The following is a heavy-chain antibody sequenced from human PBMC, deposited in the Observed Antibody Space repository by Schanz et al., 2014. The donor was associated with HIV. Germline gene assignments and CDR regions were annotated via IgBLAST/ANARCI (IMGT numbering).Heavy chain of an antibody. CDR3: ARGTYSPPVQYYFYYGMDV. Sequence: QVQLVQSGAEVKMPGSSVKVSCKASGGTFISYAVSXXXXXXXXXXKRSRPPPPNPTPPKYAQKFQGRLTITADKSTSTVSLELSSLRFEDTAVYYCARGTYSPPVQYYFYYGMDVWGQGTTVTVSS. CDR1: GGTFISYA. D-gene: IGHD2-15*01. J-gene: IGHJ6*02. CDR2: PPPNPTPP. V-gene: IGHV1-69*06.